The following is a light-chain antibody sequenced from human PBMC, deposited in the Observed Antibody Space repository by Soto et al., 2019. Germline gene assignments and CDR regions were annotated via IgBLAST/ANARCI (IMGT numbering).Light chain of an antibody. CDR1: SSDVGGYNY. Sequence: QSALTQPASVSASPGQSITISCTGTSSDVGGYNYVSWYQQHPGKAPKLMIYDVSNRPSGVSNRFSGSKSGNTASLTISGLQAEDEADYYCSSYTSNSTVVFGGGTKVTVL. CDR2: DVS. CDR3: SSYTSNSTVV. V-gene: IGLV2-14*01. J-gene: IGLJ2*01.